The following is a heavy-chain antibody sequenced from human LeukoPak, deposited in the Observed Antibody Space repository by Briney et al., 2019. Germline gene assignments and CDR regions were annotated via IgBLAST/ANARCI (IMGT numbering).Heavy chain of an antibody. CDR3: AKGMRITMIVVRFDY. Sequence: GGSLRLSCAASGFTFSSYWMSWVRQAPGKGLEWVANIKQDGSEKYYVDSVKGRFTISRDNSKNTLYLQMNSLGAEDTAVYYCAKGMRITMIVVRFDYWGQGTLVTVSS. V-gene: IGHV3-7*03. CDR2: IKQDGSEK. D-gene: IGHD3-22*01. J-gene: IGHJ4*02. CDR1: GFTFSSYW.